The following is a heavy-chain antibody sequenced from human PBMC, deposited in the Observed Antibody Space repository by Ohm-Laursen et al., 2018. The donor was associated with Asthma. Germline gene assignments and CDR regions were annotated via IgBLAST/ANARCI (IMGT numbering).Heavy chain of an antibody. CDR2: ISSGSSYI. CDR3: VRGLTVTYALDH. V-gene: IGHV3-21*01. Sequence: SLRLSCTASGFTFESYWMNWVRQAPGKGLEWVSSISSGSSYINYADSVKGRFTISRDNAENSVFLQMNSLRAEDTAVYYCVRGLTVTYALDHWGQGTLLTVSS. CDR1: GFTFESYW. J-gene: IGHJ4*02. D-gene: IGHD4-17*01.